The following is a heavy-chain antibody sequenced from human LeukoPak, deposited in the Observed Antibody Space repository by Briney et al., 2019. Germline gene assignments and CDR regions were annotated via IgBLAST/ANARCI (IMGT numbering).Heavy chain of an antibody. J-gene: IGHJ3*02. V-gene: IGHV1-69*06. CDR3: AREDDTGRYMGDDAFDI. CDR2: IIPMSDTA. CDR1: GGTFGSYA. Sequence: SVKVSCKASGGTFGSYAISWVRQAPGQGLEWMGGIIPMSDTANYPQKFRGRLTITADIPTSTVYMELSSLRSEDTAVYYCAREDDTGRYMGDDAFDIWGQGTMVTVSS. D-gene: IGHD1-26*01.